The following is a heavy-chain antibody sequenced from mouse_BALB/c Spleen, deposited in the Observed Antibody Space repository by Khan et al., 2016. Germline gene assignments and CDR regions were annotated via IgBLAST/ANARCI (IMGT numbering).Heavy chain of an antibody. V-gene: IGHV1-18*01. CDR1: GYTFTEYT. CDR3: ARGGLRISWFDY. D-gene: IGHD2-4*01. Sequence: IQLVQSGPELVKPGASVKISCKTSGYTFTEYTMHWVKQSHGKSLEWIGGINPNNDVTTYNQKFTDKATLTVDKSSSTAYMELSSLTSEDSAVYYCARGGLRISWFDYWGQGTLVTVSA. J-gene: IGHJ3*01. CDR2: INPNNDVT.